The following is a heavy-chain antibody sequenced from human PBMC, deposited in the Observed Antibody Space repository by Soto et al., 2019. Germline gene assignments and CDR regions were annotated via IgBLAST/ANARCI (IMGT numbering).Heavy chain of an antibody. CDR3: TRGYYDSSGYYPGYFQQ. CDR2: IYSGGDT. V-gene: IGHV3-66*01. CDR1: GFTVSNNY. Sequence: PGGSLGLSCAASGFTVSNNYMNWVRQAPGKGLEWVSIIYSGGDTYYADSVKGRFTISRDNSKNTLNLHMNSLRVEDTAIYYCTRGYYDSSGYYPGYFQQWGQGTLVTVSS. D-gene: IGHD3-22*01. J-gene: IGHJ1*01.